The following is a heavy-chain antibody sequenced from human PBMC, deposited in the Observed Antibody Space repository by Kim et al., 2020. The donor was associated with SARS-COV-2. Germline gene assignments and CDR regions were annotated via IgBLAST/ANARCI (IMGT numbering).Heavy chain of an antibody. CDR3: TRHEQPHYYDSSGYYPDNDY. D-gene: IGHD3-22*01. V-gene: IGHV3-73*01. Sequence: RFTISRDDSKNTAYLQMNSLKTEDTAVYYCTRHEQPHYYDSSGYYPDNDYWGQGTLVTVSS. J-gene: IGHJ4*02.